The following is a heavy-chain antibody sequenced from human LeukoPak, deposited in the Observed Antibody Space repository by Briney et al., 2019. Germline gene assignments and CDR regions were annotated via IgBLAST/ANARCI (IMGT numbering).Heavy chain of an antibody. D-gene: IGHD3-10*01. CDR2: INWNGGST. CDR1: GFTFDDYG. Sequence: GGSLRLSCAASGFTFDDYGMSWVRHAPGKGLEWVSGINWNGGSTGYADSVKGRFTISRDNAKNSLYLQMNSLRAEDTALYHCARILWFGADAFDIWGQGTMVTVSS. CDR3: ARILWFGADAFDI. J-gene: IGHJ3*02. V-gene: IGHV3-20*01.